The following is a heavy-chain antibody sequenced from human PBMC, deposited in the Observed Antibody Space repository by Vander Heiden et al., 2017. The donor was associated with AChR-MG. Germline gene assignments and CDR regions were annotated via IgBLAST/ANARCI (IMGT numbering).Heavy chain of an antibody. D-gene: IGHD6-13*01. CDR3: ARDQRGAAAFYYYYGMDV. J-gene: IGHJ6*02. V-gene: IGHV1-69*01. Sequence: EVKKPGSSVKVSCKASGGTFSSYAISWVRQAPGQGLEWMGGIIPIFGTANYAQKFQGRVTITADESTSTAYMELSSLRSEDTAVYYCARDQRGAAAFYYYYGMDVWGQGTTVTVSS. CDR1: GGTFSSYA. CDR2: IIPIFGTA.